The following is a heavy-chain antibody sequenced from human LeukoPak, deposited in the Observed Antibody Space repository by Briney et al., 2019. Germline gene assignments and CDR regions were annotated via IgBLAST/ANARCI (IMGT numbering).Heavy chain of an antibody. J-gene: IGHJ4*02. CDR3: ARASQFYDSSGFLKAVFDY. V-gene: IGHV3-48*04. Sequence: GGSLRLSCAAYGFTFSSYSMNWVRQAPGKGLEWVSYISSSGSTIYYAASVKGRFTISRDNAKNSLYLQMNSLRAEDTALYYCARASQFYDSSGFLKAVFDYWGQGTLVTVSS. D-gene: IGHD3-22*01. CDR1: GFTFSSYS. CDR2: ISSSGSTI.